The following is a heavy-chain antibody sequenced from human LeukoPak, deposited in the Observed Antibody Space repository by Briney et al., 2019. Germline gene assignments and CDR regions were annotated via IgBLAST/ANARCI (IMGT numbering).Heavy chain of an antibody. CDR1: GGTFSSYA. J-gene: IGHJ6*02. CDR3: ARWGADRDYYYYYGMDV. Sequence: SVKVSCKASGGTFSSYAISWVRQAPGQGLEWMGGIIPIFGTANYAQKLQGRVTITADESTSTAYMELSSLRSEDTAVYYCARWGADRDYYYYYGMDVWGQGTTVTVSS. V-gene: IGHV1-69*13. CDR2: IIPIFGTA. D-gene: IGHD1-26*01.